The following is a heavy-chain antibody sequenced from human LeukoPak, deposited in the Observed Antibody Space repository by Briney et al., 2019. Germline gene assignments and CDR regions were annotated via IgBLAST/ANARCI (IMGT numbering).Heavy chain of an antibody. CDR3: AREEAGIAARPFDY. V-gene: IGHV4-34*01. CDR1: GGSFSGYY. CDR2: INHSGST. Sequence: SETLSLTCAVYGGSFSGYYWSWIRQPPGKGLEWIGEINHSGSTNYNPSLKSRVTISVDTSKNQFSLKLSSVTAADTAVYYCAREEAGIAARPFDYWGQGTLVTVSS. J-gene: IGHJ4*02. D-gene: IGHD6-6*01.